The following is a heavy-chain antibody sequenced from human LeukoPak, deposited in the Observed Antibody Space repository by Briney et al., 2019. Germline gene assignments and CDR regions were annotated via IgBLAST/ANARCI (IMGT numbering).Heavy chain of an antibody. D-gene: IGHD6-13*01. Sequence: SETLSLTCTVSGGSISSSSYYWGWIRQPPGKGLEWIGSIYYSGSTYYNPSLKSRVTMSVDTSKNQFSLKLSSVTAADTAVYYCARLPSSWSREAFDIWGQGTMVTVSS. CDR1: GGSISSSSYY. V-gene: IGHV4-39*01. CDR2: IYYSGST. J-gene: IGHJ3*02. CDR3: ARLPSSWSREAFDI.